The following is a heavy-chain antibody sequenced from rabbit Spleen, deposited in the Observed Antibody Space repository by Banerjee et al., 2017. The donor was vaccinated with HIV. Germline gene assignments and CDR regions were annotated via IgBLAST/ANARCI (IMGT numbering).Heavy chain of an antibody. CDR2: INSYTGKP. D-gene: IGHD3-1*01. J-gene: IGHJ4*01. CDR1: GFSFSDRDV. V-gene: IGHV1S45*01. CDR3: ARDLASVVGWNFSL. Sequence: QEQLVESGGGLVQPGGSLKLSCKGSGFSFSDRDVMCWVRQAPGKGLQWIACINSYTGKPVYATWAKGRFTISRTSSTTVTLQMTSLTAADTATYFCARDLASVVGWNFSLWGQGTLVTVS.